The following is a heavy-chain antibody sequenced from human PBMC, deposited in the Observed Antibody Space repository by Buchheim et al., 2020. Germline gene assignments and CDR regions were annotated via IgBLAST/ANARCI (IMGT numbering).Heavy chain of an antibody. D-gene: IGHD2/OR15-2a*01. Sequence: EVQLLESGGGLGQPGGSLRLSCAASGFTFSTYAMSWVRQAPGKGLEWVSSISGSGGPTFYADSVEGRFTISRDNSKNTLYLQMNSLRAEDTAVYYCAKARGTGYYYLYFDSWGQGT. CDR3: AKARGTGYYYLYFDS. V-gene: IGHV3-23*01. CDR1: GFTFSTYA. CDR2: ISGSGGPT. J-gene: IGHJ4*02.